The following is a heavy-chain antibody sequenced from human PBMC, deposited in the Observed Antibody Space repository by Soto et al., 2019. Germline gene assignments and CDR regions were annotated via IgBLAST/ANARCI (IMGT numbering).Heavy chain of an antibody. CDR3: AIGYSSAFDY. J-gene: IGHJ4*02. CDR2: IYYSGST. V-gene: IGHV4-39*01. CDR1: GGYISSSIYY. Sequence: SETLSVTCPVSGGYISSSIYYWGWIRQPPGKGLEWIGSIYYSGSTYYNPSLKSRVTISVDTSKNQFSLKLSSVTAADTAVYYCAIGYSSAFDYWGQGTLVTVSS. D-gene: IGHD5-12*01.